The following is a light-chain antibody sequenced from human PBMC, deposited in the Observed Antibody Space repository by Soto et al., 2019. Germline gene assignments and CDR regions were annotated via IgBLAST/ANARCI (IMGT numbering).Light chain of an antibody. V-gene: IGKV3D-20*02. CDR1: QSVSNNY. Sequence: EIVLTQSPGTLSLSPGERATLSCRASQSVSNNYLAWYQQKPGQAPRLLIYGASSRATGIPDRFSGSGSGTDFTLTISSLEPEDFAVYYCQQRSNWLITFGQGTRLEI. CDR3: QQRSNWLIT. CDR2: GAS. J-gene: IGKJ5*01.